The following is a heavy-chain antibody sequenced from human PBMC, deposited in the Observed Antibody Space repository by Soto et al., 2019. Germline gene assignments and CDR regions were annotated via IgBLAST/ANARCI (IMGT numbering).Heavy chain of an antibody. V-gene: IGHV1-2*04. CDR3: ARGNGGNSGQYYYYYYGMDV. CDR2: INPNSGGT. CDR1: GYTFTGYY. J-gene: IGHJ6*02. D-gene: IGHD2-21*02. Sequence: ASVKVSCKASGYTFTGYYMHWVRQAPGQGLEWMGWINPNSGGTNYAQKFQGWVTMTRDTSISTAYMGLSRLRSDDTAVYYCARGNGGNSGQYYYYYYGMDVWGQGTTVTVSS.